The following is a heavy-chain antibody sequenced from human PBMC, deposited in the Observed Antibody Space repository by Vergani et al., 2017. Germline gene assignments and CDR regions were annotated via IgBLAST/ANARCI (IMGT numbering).Heavy chain of an antibody. CDR1: GGSFSGYY. CDR3: ARRRGIALAVWGMDV. D-gene: IGHD3-16*01. Sequence: QVQLQQWGAGLLKPSETLALTCAVYGGSFSGYYWRWIRQPPGKGLEWIGEINQSGSTNYNPALKSRVTIAVDTSKSQFSLKLSSVTAADPAVYYCARRRGIALAVWGMDVWGQXP. V-gene: IGHV4-34*01. CDR2: INQSGST. J-gene: IGHJ6*02.